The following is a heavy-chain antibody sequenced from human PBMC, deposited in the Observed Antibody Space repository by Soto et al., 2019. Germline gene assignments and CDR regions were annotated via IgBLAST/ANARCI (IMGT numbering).Heavy chain of an antibody. Sequence: QVQLVQSGAEVKKPGASVKVSCKASGYTFTSYAMHWVRQAPGQRLEWMGWINAGNGNTKYSQKFQGRVTITRDTSASTAYMELSSLRSEDTAVYYCARDLTSCYAEFYYGMDVWGQGTTVTVSS. CDR3: ARDLTSCYAEFYYGMDV. CDR2: INAGNGNT. D-gene: IGHD2-2*01. V-gene: IGHV1-3*01. J-gene: IGHJ6*02. CDR1: GYTFTSYA.